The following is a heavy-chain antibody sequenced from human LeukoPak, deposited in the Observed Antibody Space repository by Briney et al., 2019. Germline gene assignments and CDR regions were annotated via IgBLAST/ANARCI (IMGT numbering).Heavy chain of an antibody. D-gene: IGHD3-22*01. J-gene: IGHJ4*02. V-gene: IGHV4-34*01. CDR1: GGSFSGYY. CDR3: AKGGSTDHYDEQGLDY. Sequence: SETLSLTCAVYGGSFSGYYWSWIRQPPGKGLEWIGEINHSGSTNYNPSLKSRVTISVDTSKNQFSLKLSSVTAADTAVYYCAKGGSTDHYDEQGLDYWGQGTLVTVSS. CDR2: INHSGST.